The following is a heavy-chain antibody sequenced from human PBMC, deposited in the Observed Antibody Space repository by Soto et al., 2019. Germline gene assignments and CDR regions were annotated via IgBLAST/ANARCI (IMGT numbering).Heavy chain of an antibody. CDR2: INAGNGNT. J-gene: IGHJ4*02. CDR1: GYTFTSYA. V-gene: IGHV1-3*01. CDR3: ARADYGDYRFDY. D-gene: IGHD4-17*01. Sequence: ASVKVSCKASGYTFTSYAMHWVRLAPGQRLEWRGWINAGNGNTKYSQKFQGRVTITRDTSASTAYMELSSLRSEDTAVYYCARADYGDYRFDYWGQGTLVTVSS.